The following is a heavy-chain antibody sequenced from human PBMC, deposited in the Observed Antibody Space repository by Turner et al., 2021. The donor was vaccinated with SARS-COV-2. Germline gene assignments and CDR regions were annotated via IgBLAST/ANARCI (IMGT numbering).Heavy chain of an antibody. V-gene: IGHV1-24*01. CDR2: FDPEDGET. D-gene: IGHD2-2*01. CDR1: GYTLTELS. Sequence: QVQLVQSGAEMKKPGASVKVSCKISGYTLTELSMYWVRQAPGKGLEWMGGFDPEDGETIYAQNFQGRVTMTEDTSTDTAYMELSSLRSEDTAVYFCATGYQLRVNWFDPWGQETLVTVSS. CDR3: ATGYQLRVNWFDP. J-gene: IGHJ5*02.